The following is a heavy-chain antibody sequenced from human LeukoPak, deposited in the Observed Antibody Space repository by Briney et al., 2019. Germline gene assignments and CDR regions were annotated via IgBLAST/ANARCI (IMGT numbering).Heavy chain of an antibody. CDR3: ARDREQWLAFDY. Sequence: GGSLRLSCAASGFTFSDYYMSWIRQAPGKGLEWVSYISSSGSTIYYADSVKGRFTISRDNAKNSLYLQMNSLRAEDTAVCYCARDREQWLAFDYWGQGTLVTVSS. D-gene: IGHD6-19*01. J-gene: IGHJ4*02. V-gene: IGHV3-11*01. CDR1: GFTFSDYY. CDR2: ISSSGSTI.